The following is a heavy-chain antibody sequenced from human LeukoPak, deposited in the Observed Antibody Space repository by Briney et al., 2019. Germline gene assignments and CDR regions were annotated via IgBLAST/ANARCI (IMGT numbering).Heavy chain of an antibody. Sequence: GGSLRLSCAASGFTFSSYGMHWVRQAPGKGLEWVAFIRYDGSNKYYADSVKGRFTISRDNAKNTLYLQMNSLRAEDTAVYYCARGRTPSDGGGVITMVRGVRDYYYYYMDVWGKGTTVTISS. V-gene: IGHV3-30*02. D-gene: IGHD3-10*01. CDR3: ARGRTPSDGGGVITMVRGVRDYYYYYMDV. CDR2: IRYDGSNK. J-gene: IGHJ6*03. CDR1: GFTFSSYG.